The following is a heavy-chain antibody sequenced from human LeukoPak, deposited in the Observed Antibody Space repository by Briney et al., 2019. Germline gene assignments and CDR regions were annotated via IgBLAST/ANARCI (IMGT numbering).Heavy chain of an antibody. Sequence: ASGKVSCKASGYTFTSWGITWVRRAPGQGLEWRGLIGTYNGNTEYSQKLQGRVTATTDTSTATAYLELRSLRSDDTAVYYCARVMRRDAYNRPLDYWGQGTLVSVCS. CDR2: IGTYNGNT. J-gene: IGHJ4*02. CDR3: ARVMRRDAYNRPLDY. D-gene: IGHD5-24*01. CDR1: GYTFTSWG. V-gene: IGHV1-18*01.